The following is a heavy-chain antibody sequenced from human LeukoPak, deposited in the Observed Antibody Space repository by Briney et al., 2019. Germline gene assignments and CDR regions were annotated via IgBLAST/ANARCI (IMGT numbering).Heavy chain of an antibody. J-gene: IGHJ4*02. D-gene: IGHD3-16*02. CDR1: GFIFSTYG. Sequence: GGSLRLSCAASGFIFSTYGMHWVRQAPGTGLEWVAVIWYDGSNTYYADSVKGRFTISRDNSKNTLYLQMNSLRAEDTAVYYCVRAAHYDYVWGSYPDYWGQGTLVTVSS. CDR2: IWYDGSNT. V-gene: IGHV3-33*01. CDR3: VRAAHYDYVWGSYPDY.